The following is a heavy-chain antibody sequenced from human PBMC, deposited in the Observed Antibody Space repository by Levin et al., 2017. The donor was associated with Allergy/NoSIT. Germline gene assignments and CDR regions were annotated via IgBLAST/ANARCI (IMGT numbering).Heavy chain of an antibody. CDR1: GYTFSSNG. J-gene: IGHJ4*02. Sequence: ASVKVSCKASGYTFSSNGISWVRQAPGQGLEWMGWISVYNGNTNYAQNLQGRVTMTTDTSTSTAYMELKSLRSEDTAVYYCARDRAWGVAGVCLNWGQGTLVTVSS. CDR3: ARDRAWGVAGVCLN. CDR2: ISVYNGNT. V-gene: IGHV1-18*01. D-gene: IGHD2-8*01.